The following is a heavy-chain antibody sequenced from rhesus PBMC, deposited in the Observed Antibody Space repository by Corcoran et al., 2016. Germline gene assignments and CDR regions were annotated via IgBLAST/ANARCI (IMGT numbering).Heavy chain of an antibody. CDR2: YIINGGGST. CDR3: AKIPSSANYYDSGYYTVDY. J-gene: IGHJ4*01. CDR1: GFTFSSYG. V-gene: IGHV3S5*01. D-gene: IGHD3-28*01. Sequence: EVQLVESGGGLVQPGGSLRLSCAASGFTFSSYGMSWVRQAPGQGLEWVSYIINGGGSTYYADTVKGRFTISRDNSKNTLYLQMNSLRAEDTAVYYCAKIPSSANYYDSGYYTVDYWGQGVLVTVSS.